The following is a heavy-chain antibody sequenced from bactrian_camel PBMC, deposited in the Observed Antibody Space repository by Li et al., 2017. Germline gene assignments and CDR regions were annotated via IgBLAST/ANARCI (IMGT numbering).Heavy chain of an antibody. CDR1: GFTFSNSW. CDR2: INTGGSST. J-gene: IGHJ4*01. CDR3: ARGPENLWEYGY. Sequence: HVQLVESGGGLVRPGGSLRLSCAHSGFTFSNSWMYWVRQAPGKGLEWVSRINTGGSSTYHADSVKGRFTISRDNAKNTLYLQMNSLKTEDTAVYYCARGPENLWEYGYWGQGTQVTVS. V-gene: IGHV3S1*01.